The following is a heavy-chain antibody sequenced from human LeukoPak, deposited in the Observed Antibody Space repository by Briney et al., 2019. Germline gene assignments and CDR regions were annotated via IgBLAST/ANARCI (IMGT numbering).Heavy chain of an antibody. CDR1: GGSFSGYY. CDR3: ARNRPGYSSSWSLFD. J-gene: IGHJ4*02. Sequence: PSETLSLTCAVYGGSFSGYYWSWIRQPPGKGLEWIGYIYYSGSTNYNPSLKSRVTISVDTSKNQFSLKLSSVTAADTAVYYCARNRPGYSSSWSLFDWGQGTLVTVSS. V-gene: IGHV4-59*01. CDR2: IYYSGST. D-gene: IGHD6-13*01.